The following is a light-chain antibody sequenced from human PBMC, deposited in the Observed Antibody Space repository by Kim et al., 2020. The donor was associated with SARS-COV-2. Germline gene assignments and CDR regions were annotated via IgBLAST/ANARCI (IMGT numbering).Light chain of an antibody. J-gene: IGKJ1*01. CDR3: QQDNNRRT. V-gene: IGKV3-15*01. CDR1: QSVSSN. Sequence: EIVLTQSPATLSVSPGERATLSCRASQSVSSNLAWYQQQPGQAPRLLIYGASTRATGIPARFSGSGSGTEFTLTISSLQSEDFAVYYCQQDNNRRTFGQGTKVDIK. CDR2: GAS.